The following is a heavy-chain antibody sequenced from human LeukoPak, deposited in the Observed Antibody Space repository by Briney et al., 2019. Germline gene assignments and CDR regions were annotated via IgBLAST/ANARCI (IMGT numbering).Heavy chain of an antibody. CDR3: AKELFVGNTGDAFDI. CDR2: ISADAENT. Sequence: GGSLRLSCAASGFSFSTYVMTWVRQAPGEGLEWVSTISADAENTYYADSVKGRFTVSRDNSKNALFLQMNSLGAQDTAVYYCAKELFVGNTGDAFDIWGQGTMVTVFS. CDR1: GFSFSTYV. V-gene: IGHV3-23*01. D-gene: IGHD3-16*01. J-gene: IGHJ3*02.